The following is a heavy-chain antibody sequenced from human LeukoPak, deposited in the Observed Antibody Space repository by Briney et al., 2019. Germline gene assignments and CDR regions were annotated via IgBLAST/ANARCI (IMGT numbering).Heavy chain of an antibody. CDR2: VSGDGVSP. J-gene: IGHJ5*02. V-gene: IGHV3-23*01. D-gene: IGHD3-10*01. Sequence: GGSLRLSCAASGFTFNNHALTWVRQTPGKGLECVSAVSGDGVSPYYADSVRGRFTISRDNSKNTLYLQMNSLRAEDTAIYYCTRERGSGSYHPFDPWGQGTLVTVSS. CDR1: GFTFNNHA. CDR3: TRERGSGSYHPFDP.